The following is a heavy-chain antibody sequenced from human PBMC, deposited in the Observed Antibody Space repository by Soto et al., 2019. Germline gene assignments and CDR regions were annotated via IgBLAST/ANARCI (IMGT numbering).Heavy chain of an antibody. J-gene: IGHJ3*02. CDR2: ISSSSYT. CDR1: GFNISDYY. D-gene: IGHD4-17*01. V-gene: IGHV3-11*06. Sequence: PGGSMIVSCAASGFNISDYYMSRIRQAPGKGLEWVSYISSSSYTNYADSVKGRFTISRDNARNSLFLQMHSLRAEDTAVYYCARDWGDYIRFDAFDIWGQGTMVTVSS. CDR3: ARDWGDYIRFDAFDI.